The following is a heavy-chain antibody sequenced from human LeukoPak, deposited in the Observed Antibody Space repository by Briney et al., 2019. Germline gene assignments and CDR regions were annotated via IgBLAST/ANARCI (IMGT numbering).Heavy chain of an antibody. CDR3: ATLGDYCSSTSCYSGFDY. CDR1: GYSFTSYW. V-gene: IGHV5-51*01. J-gene: IGHJ4*02. CDR2: IYPGDSET. D-gene: IGHD2-2*01. Sequence: GESLKISCKGSGYSFTSYWIGWVRQMPGKGLEWMGIIYPGDSETRYSPSFQGQVTISADKSISTAYLQWSSLKASDTAMYYCATLGDYCSSTSCYSGFDYWGQGTLVTVSS.